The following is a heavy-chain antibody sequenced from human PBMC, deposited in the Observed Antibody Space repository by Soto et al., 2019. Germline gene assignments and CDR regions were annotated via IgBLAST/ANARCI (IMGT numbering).Heavy chain of an antibody. CDR2: IYYSGST. Sequence: PSETLSLTCTVSGGSISSDYWSWIRQPPGKGLEWIGYIYYSGSTNSNPSLKSRVIISVDRSKNQFSLKVRSVTAADTAVYFCARETYGDYVGYFAPWGQGIQVTVS. V-gene: IGHV4-59*12. J-gene: IGHJ5*02. CDR1: GGSISSDY. D-gene: IGHD4-17*01. CDR3: ARETYGDYVGYFAP.